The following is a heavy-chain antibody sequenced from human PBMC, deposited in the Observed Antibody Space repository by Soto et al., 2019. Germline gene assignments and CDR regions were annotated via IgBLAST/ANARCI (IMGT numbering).Heavy chain of an antibody. J-gene: IGHJ4*02. Sequence: QLQLQESGPGLVKPSETLSLTCTVSGGSISSSSYYWGWIRQPPGKGLEWIGSIYYSGSTYYNPSLKSRVTISVDTSKNQFSLKLSSVTAADTAVYYCARRLLTGDREYLFDYWGQGTLVTVSS. CDR2: IYYSGST. CDR3: ARRLLTGDREYLFDY. D-gene: IGHD3-16*01. CDR1: GGSISSSSYY. V-gene: IGHV4-39*01.